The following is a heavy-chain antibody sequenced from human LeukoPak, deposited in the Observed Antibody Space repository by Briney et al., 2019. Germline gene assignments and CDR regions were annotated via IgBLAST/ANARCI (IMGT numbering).Heavy chain of an antibody. Sequence: SETLSLTCTVSGYSISSGHYWGWIRQPPGKGLEWIGSMYHSGSTYYNPPLKSRVTISEDTSKNQFSLKLRSVTAADTAVYYCARGPRFGELLWHWYDPWGQGTLVTVSS. D-gene: IGHD3-10*01. V-gene: IGHV4-38-2*02. CDR2: MYHSGST. CDR3: ARGPRFGELLWHWYDP. J-gene: IGHJ5*02. CDR1: GYSISSGHY.